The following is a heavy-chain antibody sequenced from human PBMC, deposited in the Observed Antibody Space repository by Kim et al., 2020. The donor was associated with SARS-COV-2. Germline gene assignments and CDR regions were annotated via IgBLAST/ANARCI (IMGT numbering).Heavy chain of an antibody. CDR2: IWYDGSNK. CDR3: ARGRPIWSGYYTGMGSVGY. D-gene: IGHD3-3*01. J-gene: IGHJ4*02. V-gene: IGHV3-33*01. CDR1: GFTFSSYG. Sequence: GGSLRLSCAASGFTFSSYGMHWVRQAPGKGLEWVAVIWYDGSNKYYADSVKGRFTISRDNSKNTLYLQMNSLRAEDTAVYYCARGRPIWSGYYTGMGSVGYWGQGTLVTVSS.